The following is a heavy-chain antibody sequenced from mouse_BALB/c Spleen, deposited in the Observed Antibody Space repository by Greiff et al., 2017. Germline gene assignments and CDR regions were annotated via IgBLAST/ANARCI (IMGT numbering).Heavy chain of an antibody. Sequence: EVQLVESGPELVKPGASVKVSCKASGYAFTSYNMYWVKQSHGKSLEWIGYIDPYNGGTSYNQKFKGKATLTVDKSSSTAYMHLNSLTSEDSAVYYCARDYGSSTAWFAYWGQGTLVTVSA. CDR3: ARDYGSSTAWFAY. CDR2: IDPYNGGT. J-gene: IGHJ3*01. V-gene: IGHV1S135*01. CDR1: GYAFTSYN. D-gene: IGHD1-1*01.